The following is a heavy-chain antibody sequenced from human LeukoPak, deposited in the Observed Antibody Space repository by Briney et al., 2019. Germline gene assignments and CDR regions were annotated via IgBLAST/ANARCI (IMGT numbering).Heavy chain of an antibody. J-gene: IGHJ4*02. D-gene: IGHD3-10*01. CDR3: ARGPVQLLWFGELSYVFDY. V-gene: IGHV1-2*02. CDR2: INPNSGGT. Sequence: ASVKVSCKASGYTFTGYYMHRVRQAPGQGLEWMGWINPNSGGTNYAQKFQGRVTMTRDTSISTAYMELSRLRSDDTAVYYCARGPVQLLWFGELSYVFDYWGQGTLVTVSS. CDR1: GYTFTGYY.